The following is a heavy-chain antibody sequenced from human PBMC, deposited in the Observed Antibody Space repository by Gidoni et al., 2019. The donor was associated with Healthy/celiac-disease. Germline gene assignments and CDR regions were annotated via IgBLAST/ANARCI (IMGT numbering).Heavy chain of an antibody. D-gene: IGHD6-13*01. J-gene: IGHJ1*01. CDR3: ARGLMAAAAFEYFQH. V-gene: IGHV4-34*01. Sequence: ETLSLKSRVTISVDTSKNQFSLKLSSVTAADTAVYYCARGLMAAAAFEYFQHWGQGTLVTVSS.